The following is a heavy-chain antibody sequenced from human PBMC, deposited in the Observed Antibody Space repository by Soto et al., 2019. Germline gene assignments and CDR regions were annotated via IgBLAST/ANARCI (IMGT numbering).Heavy chain of an antibody. D-gene: IGHD6-19*01. J-gene: IGHJ3*02. V-gene: IGHV1-18*01. CDR1: GYTFTIYG. CDR3: ARSSSGPPPDAFDI. Sequence: ASVKVSCKASGYTFTIYGISWVLQAPGQGLEWMGWISAYNGNTNYAQKLQGRVTMTTDTSTSTAYMELRSLRSDDTAVYYCARSSSGPPPDAFDIWGQGTMVTVSS. CDR2: ISAYNGNT.